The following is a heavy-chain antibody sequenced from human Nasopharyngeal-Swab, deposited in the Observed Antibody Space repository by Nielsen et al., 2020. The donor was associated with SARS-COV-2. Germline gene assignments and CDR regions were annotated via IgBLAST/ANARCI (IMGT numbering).Heavy chain of an antibody. Sequence: IRQPPGKGLEWISFISSGGTTIHYADSVKGRFTISRDNAKNSLFLQMNSLRAEDTAVYYCARDKYSYGDYFYYNMDVWGQGTTVTVSS. CDR2: ISSGGTTI. D-gene: IGHD5-18*01. CDR3: ARDKYSYGDYFYYNMDV. V-gene: IGHV3-48*03. J-gene: IGHJ6*01.